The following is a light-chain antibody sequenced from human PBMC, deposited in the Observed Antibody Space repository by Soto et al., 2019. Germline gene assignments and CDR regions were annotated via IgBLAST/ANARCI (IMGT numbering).Light chain of an antibody. Sequence: EIVLTQSPATLSLSPGERATLSCRASQSVSIYLAWYQQKLGQAPRLLIYDASNRATGIPARFSGSGSGTDFTLTISSLEPEDFAVYYCQQRSNWPKTFGQGTKVDIK. CDR2: DAS. CDR3: QQRSNWPKT. V-gene: IGKV3-11*01. CDR1: QSVSIY. J-gene: IGKJ1*01.